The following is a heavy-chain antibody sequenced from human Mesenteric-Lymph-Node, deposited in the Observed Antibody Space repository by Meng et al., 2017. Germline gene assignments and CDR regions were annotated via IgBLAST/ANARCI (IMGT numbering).Heavy chain of an antibody. CDR1: GFTFSNYE. Sequence: GESLKISCAASGFTFSNYEMNWVRQAPGKGLEWVSYISNNGSTIYYADSVKGRFTISRDNAKNSLYLQMNSLRAEDTAVYCCARATYDFWSGYSSYYYYGMDVWGQGTTVTVSS. V-gene: IGHV3-48*03. D-gene: IGHD3-3*01. CDR3: ARATYDFWSGYSSYYYYGMDV. CDR2: ISNNGSTI. J-gene: IGHJ6*02.